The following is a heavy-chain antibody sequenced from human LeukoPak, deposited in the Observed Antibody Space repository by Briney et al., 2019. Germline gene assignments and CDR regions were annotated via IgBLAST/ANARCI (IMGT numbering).Heavy chain of an antibody. V-gene: IGHV1-18*01. CDR3: ARVRAAAGIYYSDY. D-gene: IGHD6-13*01. Sequence: ASVKVSCKASGYTFTSYGISWVRQAPGQGLEWMGWINPHNGDTNYVQNLRGRVTMTTDTSTSTAYMELRSLRCDDTAVYYCARVRAAAGIYYSDYWGQGTLVTVSS. CDR2: INPHNGDT. J-gene: IGHJ4*02. CDR1: GYTFTSYG.